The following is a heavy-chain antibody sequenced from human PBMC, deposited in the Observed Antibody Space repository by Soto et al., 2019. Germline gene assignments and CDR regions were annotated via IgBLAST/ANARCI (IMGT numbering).Heavy chain of an antibody. D-gene: IGHD1-26*01. V-gene: IGHV1-18*01. CDR1: GYTFDVFG. Sequence: ASVKVSCKASGYTFDVFGIAWVRQAPGQGLEWMGWIRPYTGSPHYAQRFQGRVTMTRDTSTSTAYLELRSLTSDDTATYYCARPNKGGSRHYFDSWGPGTRVTISS. J-gene: IGHJ4*01. CDR3: ARPNKGGSRHYFDS. CDR2: IRPYTGSP.